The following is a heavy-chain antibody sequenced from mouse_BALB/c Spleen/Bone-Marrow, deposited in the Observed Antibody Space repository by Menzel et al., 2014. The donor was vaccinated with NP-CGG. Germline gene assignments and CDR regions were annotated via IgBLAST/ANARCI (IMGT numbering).Heavy chain of an antibody. V-gene: IGHV5-6-3*01. J-gene: IGHJ2*01. CDR2: INSNGGST. D-gene: IGHD2-14*01. Sequence: EVQGVESGGGLVQPGGSLKLSCAASGFTFSSYGMSWVRPTPDKRLELVATINSNGGSTYYPGSVKGRFTISRDNAKNTLYLQMSSLKSEDTAMYYCARPYRYYFDYWGQGTTLTVSS. CDR1: GFTFSSYG. CDR3: ARPYRYYFDY.